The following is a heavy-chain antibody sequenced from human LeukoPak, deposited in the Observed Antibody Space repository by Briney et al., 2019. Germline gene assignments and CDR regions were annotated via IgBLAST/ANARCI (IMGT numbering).Heavy chain of an antibody. V-gene: IGHV1-18*01. CDR2: IIASNGNT. J-gene: IGHJ3*02. D-gene: IGHD6-13*01. CDR3: ASWWGSRDRVEAFDI. Sequence: GASVKVSCKASGYTFTSYGIGWVRQAPGQGLDWVGWIIASNGNTNYAQKLQGRVTMTTDTSTSTAYMELRSLRSDDTAVYYCASWWGSRDRVEAFDIWGQGTMVTVSS. CDR1: GYTFTSYG.